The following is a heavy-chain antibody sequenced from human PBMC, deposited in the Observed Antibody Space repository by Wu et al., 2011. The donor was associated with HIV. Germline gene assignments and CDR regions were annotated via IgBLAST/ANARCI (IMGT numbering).Heavy chain of an antibody. CDR1: GYTFTSYA. D-gene: IGHD4-17*01. J-gene: IGHJ5*02. CDR2: ISAYNGDT. CDR3: ARGGGYGDYVRWFDP. Sequence: QVQLVQSGAEVKKPGASVKVSCRASGYTFTSYAINWVRQAPGQGLEWMGWISAYNGDTNYSQKLQGRVTMTTDTSTSTAYMELRSLRSDDTAVYYCARGGGYGDYVRWFDPWGQGTLVTVSS. V-gene: IGHV1-18*01.